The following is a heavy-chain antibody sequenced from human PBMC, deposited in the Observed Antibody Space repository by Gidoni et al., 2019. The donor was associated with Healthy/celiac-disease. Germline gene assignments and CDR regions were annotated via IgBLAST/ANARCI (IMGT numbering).Heavy chain of an antibody. Sequence: GAEVKKSGASVKVSCKASGYTFTGYYMHWVRQAPGQGLEWMGWINPNSCGTNYAQKFQVSVTMTRDTSIRTAVMELSRLKSDDTSVYYCESGIFCSGPAAYDAFDIWGHVTMVTVSA. CDR3: ESGIFCSGPAAYDAFDI. J-gene: IGHJ3*02. CDR2: INPNSCGT. V-gene: IGHV1-2*02. D-gene: IGHD2-2*01. CDR1: GYTFTGYY.